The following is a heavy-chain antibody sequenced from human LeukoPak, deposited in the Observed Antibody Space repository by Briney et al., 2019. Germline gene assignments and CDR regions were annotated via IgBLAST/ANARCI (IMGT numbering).Heavy chain of an antibody. D-gene: IGHD3-9*01. CDR1: GFTFSGHW. J-gene: IGHJ4*02. CDR3: ASGGYDVLTASGY. CDR2: INEDGTDS. Sequence: GGSLRLSCTASGFTFSGHWIHWVRQAPGRGLVWVSRINEDGTDSMYAESVKGRFTISRDNSKNTLYLQMNSLRSDDTAVYYCASGGYDVLTASGYWGQGTLVTVSS. V-gene: IGHV3-74*03.